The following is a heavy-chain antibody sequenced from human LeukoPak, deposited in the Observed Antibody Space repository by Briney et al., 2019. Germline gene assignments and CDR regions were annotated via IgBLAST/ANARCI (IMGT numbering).Heavy chain of an antibody. Sequence: SETLSLTCTVSGGSISSYSWNWIRQPPGRGLEWIGNLYYSGSTNYSPSLKSRVTMSVDTSKNQLSLTLSSVTAADTAVYYCARHVYCTNGICSDYWGQGTLVTVSS. CDR1: GGSISSYS. CDR3: ARHVYCTNGICSDY. J-gene: IGHJ4*02. CDR2: LYYSGST. D-gene: IGHD2-8*01. V-gene: IGHV4-59*08.